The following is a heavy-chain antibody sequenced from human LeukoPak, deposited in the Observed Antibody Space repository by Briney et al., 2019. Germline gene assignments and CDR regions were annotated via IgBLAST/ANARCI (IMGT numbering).Heavy chain of an antibody. D-gene: IGHD6-13*01. Sequence: GGSLRLSCAASGFTFSSYAMSWVRQAPGKGPEWVSAISGSGDSTYYGDSVKGRFTTSRDNSKNTLYLQMNSLRAEDTAVYYCAKTRPLDSSSWSHGDYWGQGTLVTVSS. CDR1: GFTFSSYA. J-gene: IGHJ4*02. CDR3: AKTRPLDSSSWSHGDY. V-gene: IGHV3-23*01. CDR2: ISGSGDST.